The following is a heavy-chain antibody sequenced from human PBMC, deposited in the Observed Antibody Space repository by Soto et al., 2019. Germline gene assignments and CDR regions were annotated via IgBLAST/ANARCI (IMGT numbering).Heavy chain of an antibody. J-gene: IGHJ3*02. V-gene: IGHV1-2*02. Sequence: ASVKVSCKASGYTFTGYYMHWVRQAPGQGLEWMGWINPNSGGTNYAQKFQGRVTMTRDTSISTAYMELSRLRSDDTAVYYCARDGSGYYNGGDFDIWGQGTMVTVSS. CDR3: ARDGSGYYNGGDFDI. CDR2: INPNSGGT. CDR1: GYTFTGYY. D-gene: IGHD3-22*01.